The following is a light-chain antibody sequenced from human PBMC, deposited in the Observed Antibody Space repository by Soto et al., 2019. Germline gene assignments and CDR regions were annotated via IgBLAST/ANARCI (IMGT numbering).Light chain of an antibody. CDR1: QSVSNNY. V-gene: IGKV3-20*01. J-gene: IGKJ2*01. Sequence: EIVLTQSPGTLSLSPGERATLSCRASQSVSNNYLAWYQQKPGQTPRVIIYGASSRATGIPDRFSGSGSGTDFTLTISRLEPEDFAVYYCHQYAYSYTFGQGTKLEIK. CDR2: GAS. CDR3: HQYAYSYT.